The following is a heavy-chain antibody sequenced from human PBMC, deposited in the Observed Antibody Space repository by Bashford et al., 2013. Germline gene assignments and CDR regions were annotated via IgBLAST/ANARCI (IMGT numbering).Heavy chain of an antibody. J-gene: IGHJ5*02. V-gene: IGHV4-61*01. CDR1: VXPSAVVVTT. CDR2: IYYSGST. Sequence: SSETLSLTCTVSVXPSAVVVTTGAGSGSPHGKGLEWIGYIYYSGSTNYNPSLKSRVTISVDTSKNQFSLKLSSVTAADTAVYYCARGWYNWMYNWFDPWGQGTLVTVSS. D-gene: IGHD1-20*01. CDR3: ARGWYNWMYNWFDP.